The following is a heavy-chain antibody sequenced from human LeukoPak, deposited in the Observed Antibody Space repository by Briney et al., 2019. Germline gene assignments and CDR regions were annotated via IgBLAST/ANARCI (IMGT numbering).Heavy chain of an antibody. CDR2: IIPIFGTA. CDR3: ASGDDYVWGSYRYFDY. CDR1: GGTFSSYA. V-gene: IGHV1-69*13. J-gene: IGHJ4*02. Sequence: SVKVSCKASGGTFSSYAISWVRQAPGQGLEWMGGIIPIFGTANYAQKFQGRVTITADESTSTAYMELSSLRSEDTAVYYCASGDDYVWGSYRYFDYWGQGTLVTVSS. D-gene: IGHD3-16*02.